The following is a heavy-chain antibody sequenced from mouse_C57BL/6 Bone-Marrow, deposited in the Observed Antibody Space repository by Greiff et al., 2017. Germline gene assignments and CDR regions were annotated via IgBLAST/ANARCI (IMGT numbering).Heavy chain of an antibody. CDR1: GFTFSDYG. V-gene: IGHV5-17*01. D-gene: IGHD2-2*01. J-gene: IGHJ2*01. CDR3: ARGYLDY. CDR2: ISSGSSTI. Sequence: EVKLQESGGGLVKPGGSLKLSCAASGFTFSDYGMHWVRQAPEKGLEWVAYISSGSSTIYYEDTVKGRFTISRDNAKNTLFLQMTSLRSEDTAMYYCARGYLDYWGQGTTLTVSS.